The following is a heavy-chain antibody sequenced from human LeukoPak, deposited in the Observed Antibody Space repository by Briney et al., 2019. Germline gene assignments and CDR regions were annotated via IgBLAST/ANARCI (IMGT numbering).Heavy chain of an antibody. CDR1: GFTLSSYG. J-gene: IGHJ4*02. CDR2: ISGSGGST. CDR3: AKGPSSGWYYFDY. D-gene: IGHD6-19*01. Sequence: GGSLRLSCAASGFTLSSYGMSWVRQAPGEGLEWVSAISGSGGSTYYADSVKGRFTISRDNSKNTLYLQMNSLRAEDTAVYYCAKGPSSGWYYFDYWGQGTLVTVSS. V-gene: IGHV3-23*01.